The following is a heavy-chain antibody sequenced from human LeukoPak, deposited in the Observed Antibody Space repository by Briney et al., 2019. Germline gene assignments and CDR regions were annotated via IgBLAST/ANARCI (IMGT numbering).Heavy chain of an antibody. V-gene: IGHV3-53*01. D-gene: IGHD3-10*01. Sequence: GGSLRLSCVASGFTVSSNYMSWVREAPGKGLEWVSVIYSGGSTYYADSVKGRFTISRDNSKNTLYLQMNSLRAEDTAVYYCASGSGSYRTPYYMDVWGTGTTVTVSS. CDR3: ASGSGSYRTPYYMDV. J-gene: IGHJ6*03. CDR2: IYSGGST. CDR1: GFTVSSNY.